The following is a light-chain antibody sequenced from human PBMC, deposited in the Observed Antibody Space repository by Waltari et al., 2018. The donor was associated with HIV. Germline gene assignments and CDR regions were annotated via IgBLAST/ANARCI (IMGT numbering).Light chain of an antibody. CDR2: GAT. V-gene: IGKV3-15*01. CDR3: QQYGDWPLT. CDR1: ETIRSS. Sequence: EIVMIQSPATLSVSPGDRSTISCRASETIRSSLAWYQKKPGQCPRLLIYGATTRATGIPDRFSGSGLATQFTLTINSLQAEDFAVYFCQQYGDWPLTFGGGTKVEI. J-gene: IGKJ4*01.